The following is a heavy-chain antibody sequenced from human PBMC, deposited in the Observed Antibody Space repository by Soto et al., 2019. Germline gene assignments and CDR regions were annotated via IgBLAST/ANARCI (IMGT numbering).Heavy chain of an antibody. Sequence: GSLRLSCAASGFTFSIYSMNWVRQAPGKGLEWVSSISSSSSYIYYADSVKGRFTISRDNAKNSLYLQMNSLRAEDTAVYYCASALRGVIIPVDYWGQGTLVTVSS. V-gene: IGHV3-21*01. CDR3: ASALRGVIIPVDY. CDR2: ISSSSSYI. D-gene: IGHD3-10*01. CDR1: GFTFSIYS. J-gene: IGHJ4*02.